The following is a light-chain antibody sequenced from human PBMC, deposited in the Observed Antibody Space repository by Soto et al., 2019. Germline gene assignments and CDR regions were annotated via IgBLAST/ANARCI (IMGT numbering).Light chain of an antibody. CDR2: DAS. J-gene: IGKJ1*01. CDR3: YQYNNYPRT. Sequence: DIQMTQSPSTLSASVGDRVTITCQASQNIRNSLTWYQQKPGKAPKLLIYDASNLESGVPSRFIGSGSGTEFTITITSRQPDDFAASYYYQYNNYPRTFGQGTKVDIK. CDR1: QNIRNS. V-gene: IGKV1-5*01.